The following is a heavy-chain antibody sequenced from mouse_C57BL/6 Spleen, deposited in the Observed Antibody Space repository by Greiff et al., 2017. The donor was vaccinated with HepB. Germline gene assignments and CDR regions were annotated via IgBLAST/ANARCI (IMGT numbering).Heavy chain of an antibody. D-gene: IGHD1-1*01. CDR1: GYAFSSSW. CDR2: IYPGDGDT. J-gene: IGHJ2*01. V-gene: IGHV1-82*01. Sequence: VMLVESGPELVKPGASVKISCKASGYAFSSSWMNWVKQRPGKGLEWIGRIYPGDGDTNYNGKFKGKATLTADKSSSTAYMQLSSLTSEDSAVYFCARSRITTGVADYWGKGTTLTVSS. CDR3: ARSRITTGVADY.